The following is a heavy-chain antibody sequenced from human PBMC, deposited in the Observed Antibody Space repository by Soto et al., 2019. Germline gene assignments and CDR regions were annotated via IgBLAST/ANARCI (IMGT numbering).Heavy chain of an antibody. CDR3: ARAPGITPYFDS. CDR1: GNPLTRNA. J-gene: IGHJ4*02. Sequence: QVQLVQSGAEMKKPGASVKVSCKASGNPLTRNAIHWVRQAPGQGLEWMGWISGATGNTKSSQKFQGRVTFTRDTSASTAFMELNSLNPDDTAVYFCARAPGITPYFDSWGQGTLVTVSS. CDR2: ISGATGNT. V-gene: IGHV1-3*01. D-gene: IGHD3-10*01.